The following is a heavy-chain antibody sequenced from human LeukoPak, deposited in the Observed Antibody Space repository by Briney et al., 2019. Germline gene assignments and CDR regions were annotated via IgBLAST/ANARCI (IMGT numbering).Heavy chain of an antibody. D-gene: IGHD5-18*01. Sequence: SETLSLTCTVSGGSITSGGYYWSWIRQPPGKGLEWIGYIYYSGSTNYNPSLKSRVTISVDTSKNQFSLKLSSVTAADTAVYYCARGGYSYGPNYYYYMDVWGKGTTVTVSS. CDR2: IYYSGST. J-gene: IGHJ6*03. CDR3: ARGGYSYGPNYYYYMDV. V-gene: IGHV4-61*08. CDR1: GGSITSGGYY.